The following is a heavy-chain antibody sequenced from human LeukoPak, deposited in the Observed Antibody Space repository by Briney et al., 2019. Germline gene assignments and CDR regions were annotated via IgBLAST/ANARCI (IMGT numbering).Heavy chain of an antibody. V-gene: IGHV3-48*02. J-gene: IGHJ3*02. CDR1: GFTSSSFS. CDR3: ARAGGLLWFGEVLESSDAFHI. D-gene: IGHD3-10*01. CDR2: ISSGSSTI. Sequence: GGSLRLSCAASGFTSSSFSMNWVRQAPGKGLEWVSYISSGSSTICYADSVKGRFTISRDNAKNSLYLQVNSLRDEDTAVYYCARAGGLLWFGEVLESSDAFHIWGQGTMVTVSS.